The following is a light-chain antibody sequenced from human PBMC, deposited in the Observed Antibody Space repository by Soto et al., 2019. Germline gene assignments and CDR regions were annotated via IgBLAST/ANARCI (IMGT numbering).Light chain of an antibody. CDR3: QQRNIWPPVT. CDR1: PSVANF. V-gene: IGKV3-11*01. CDR2: GAF. Sequence: PGERAPLSCRASPSVANFVAWYQQKPGQAPRLLIYGAFNRATGIPARFSGSGSGTDFTLTISSLEPEDSAVYYCQQRNIWPPVTFGHGTRLEI. J-gene: IGKJ5*01.